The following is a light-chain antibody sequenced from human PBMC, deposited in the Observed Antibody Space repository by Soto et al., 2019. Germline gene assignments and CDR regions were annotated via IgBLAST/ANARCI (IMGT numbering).Light chain of an antibody. CDR1: QGISSY. J-gene: IGKJ2*01. Sequence: AIRMTQSPSSLSASTGDRVTITCRASQGISSYLAWYQQKPGKAPKLLIYAASTLQSGVPSRFSVSGSGTDFTLPISCLQSEDFATYYCQQYYSYLYTFGQGTKLEIK. CDR2: AAS. V-gene: IGKV1-8*01. CDR3: QQYYSYLYT.